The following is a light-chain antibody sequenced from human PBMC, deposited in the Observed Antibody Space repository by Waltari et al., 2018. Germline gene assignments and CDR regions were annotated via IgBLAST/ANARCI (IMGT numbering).Light chain of an antibody. V-gene: IGKV2-28*01. CDR3: MEALQSVT. CDR1: QSLLHSNGYNY. Sequence: DIVMTQSPLSLPVTPGAPASISCSSSQSLLHSNGYNYLDWYLQKPGQSPQILIYLGSNRASGVPDRFSGSGSGTDFTLKISRVEAEDAGVYYCMEALQSVTFGQGTRLEIK. CDR2: LGS. J-gene: IGKJ5*01.